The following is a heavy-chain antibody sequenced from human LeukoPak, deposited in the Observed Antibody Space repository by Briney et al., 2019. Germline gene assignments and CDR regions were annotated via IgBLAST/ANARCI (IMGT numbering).Heavy chain of an antibody. CDR3: ATTKQARRYFDY. J-gene: IGHJ4*02. D-gene: IGHD1-1*01. CDR2: ISGSGGNT. Sequence: GGSLRLSCAGSGFSFSSNALSWVRQPPGKGLEWISAISGSGGNTHYGDSGRGRFTISRDNSKNTLYLQMNTLRAEDTAVYYCATTKQARRYFDYWGQGTLVTVSS. CDR1: GFSFSSNA. V-gene: IGHV3-23*01.